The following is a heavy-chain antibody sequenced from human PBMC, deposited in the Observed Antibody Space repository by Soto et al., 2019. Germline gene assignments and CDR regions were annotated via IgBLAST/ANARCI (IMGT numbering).Heavy chain of an antibody. V-gene: IGHV4-61*01. Sequence: LSLTCSVSGGSVSDKTYYWSWIRQPPGKRLEWIGYVYYSGTTNYNPSLKSRDTISVDLYKNRFSLRLSSVTTADTALYYCARTTAVPNTLRSRDFFDYWGQGTLVTGSS. CDR1: GGSVSDKTYY. J-gene: IGHJ4*02. CDR3: ARTTAVPNTLRSRDFFDY. CDR2: VYYSGTT. D-gene: IGHD4-17*01.